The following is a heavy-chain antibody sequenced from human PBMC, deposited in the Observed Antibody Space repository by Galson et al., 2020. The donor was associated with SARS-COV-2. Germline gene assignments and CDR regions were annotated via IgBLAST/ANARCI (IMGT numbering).Heavy chain of an antibody. V-gene: IGHV3-33*01. Sequence: AGSLTLSCAASGFTLSNYGMHWVRQAPGKGLEWVAVIWSDGSNKYYADSVKGRFTISRDNSKNTLYLQMNSLRAEDTAVYYCARDGGFIYAFDIWGRGTMVTVSS. D-gene: IGHD3-16*02. J-gene: IGHJ3*02. CDR3: ARDGGFIYAFDI. CDR2: IWSDGSNK. CDR1: GFTLSNYG.